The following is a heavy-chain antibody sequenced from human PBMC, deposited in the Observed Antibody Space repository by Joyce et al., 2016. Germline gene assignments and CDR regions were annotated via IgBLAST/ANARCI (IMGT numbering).Heavy chain of an antibody. D-gene: IGHD3-16*02. CDR2: INSNNIYI. V-gene: IGHV3-21*06. J-gene: IGHJ3*01. CDR3: ARDEDDYVWGSYRVNGFDV. Sequence: EVLLVESGGGLVRPGGSLRLSCAASGFAFNRYTMNWVRQAAGKGLEWVSTINSNNIYIYYGDSVRGRFTVARDNAKNSLHLQMDSLRAEDTAVYYCARDEDDYVWGSYRVNGFDVWGPGTMVTVSS. CDR1: GFAFNRYT.